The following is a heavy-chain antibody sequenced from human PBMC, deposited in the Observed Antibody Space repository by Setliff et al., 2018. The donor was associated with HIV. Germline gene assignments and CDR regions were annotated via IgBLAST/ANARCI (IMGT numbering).Heavy chain of an antibody. CDR2: IYNTGST. D-gene: IGHD3-9*01. Sequence: SETLSLTCTVSGGSISIYTHYWGWIRQPPGKGLEWIGYIYNTGSTYHSPSLESRVTISIDTSKNQFSLKLNSVTTADTAVYYCARSSRPDMRLAFDIWGQGTMVTVSS. CDR3: ARSSRPDMRLAFDI. J-gene: IGHJ3*02. CDR1: GGSISIYTHY. V-gene: IGHV4-30-4*08.